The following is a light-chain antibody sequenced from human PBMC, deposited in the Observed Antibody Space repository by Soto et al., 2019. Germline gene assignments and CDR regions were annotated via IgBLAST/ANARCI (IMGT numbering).Light chain of an antibody. J-gene: IGLJ2*01. Sequence: QSVLTQPPSVSGAPGQRVTISCTGSSSNIGAGYDVHWYQQLPGTAPKLLIYGNSNRPSGVPDRFSGSKSGTSASLAITGLQAEDEAHYYCQSYDSSRSGRGVFGGGTKLTVL. V-gene: IGLV1-40*01. CDR3: QSYDSSRSGRGV. CDR1: SSNIGAGYD. CDR2: GNS.